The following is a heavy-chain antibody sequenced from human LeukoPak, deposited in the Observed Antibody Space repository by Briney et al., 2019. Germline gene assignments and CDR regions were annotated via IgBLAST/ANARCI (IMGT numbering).Heavy chain of an antibody. Sequence: GGSLRLSCAASGFTFSSYAMHWVRQAPGKGLEYVSAISSNGGSTYYANSVKGRFTISRDNSKNTLYLQMGSLRAEDMAVYYCASAGGVWGSYRYYDYWGQGTLVTVSS. CDR2: ISSNGGST. V-gene: IGHV3-64*01. D-gene: IGHD3-16*02. CDR1: GFTFSSYA. CDR3: ASAGGVWGSYRYYDY. J-gene: IGHJ4*02.